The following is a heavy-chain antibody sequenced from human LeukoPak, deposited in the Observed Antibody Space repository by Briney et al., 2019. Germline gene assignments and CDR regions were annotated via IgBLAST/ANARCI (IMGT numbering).Heavy chain of an antibody. J-gene: IGHJ5*02. V-gene: IGHV4-31*09. CDR2: IYYSGST. Sequence: SETLSLTCTVSGGSISSGGYYWSWIRQHPGKGLEWIGYIYYSGSTYYNPSLKSRVTISVDRSKNQFSLKLSSVTAADTAVYYCARDIVATGSWFDPWGQGTLVTVSS. CDR3: ARDIVATGSWFDP. CDR1: GGSISSGGYY. D-gene: IGHD5-12*01.